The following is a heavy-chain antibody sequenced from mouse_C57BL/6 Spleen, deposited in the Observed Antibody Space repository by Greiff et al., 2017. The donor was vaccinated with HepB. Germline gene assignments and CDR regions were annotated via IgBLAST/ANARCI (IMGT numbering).Heavy chain of an antibody. D-gene: IGHD1-1*01. CDR3: ARGYYGSSSYYFDY. Sequence: EVMLVESEGGLVQPGSSMKLSCTASGFTFSDYYMAWVRQVPEKGLEWVANINYDGSSTYYLDSLKSRFIISRDNAKNILYLQMSSLKSEDTATYYCARGYYGSSSYYFDYWGQGTTLTVSS. CDR2: INYDGSST. CDR1: GFTFSDYY. J-gene: IGHJ2*01. V-gene: IGHV5-16*01.